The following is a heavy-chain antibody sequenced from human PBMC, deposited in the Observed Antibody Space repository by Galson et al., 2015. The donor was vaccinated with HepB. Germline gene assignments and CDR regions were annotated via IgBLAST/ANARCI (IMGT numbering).Heavy chain of an antibody. CDR3: ARAASITIFGVVIREGFDP. CDR1: GYTFTSYD. CDR2: MNPNSGNT. Sequence: SVKVSCKASGYTFTSYDINWVRQATGQGLEWMGWMNPNSGNTGYAQKFQGRVTMTRNTSISTAYMELSSLRSEDTAVYYCARAASITIFGVVIREGFDPWGQGTLVTVSS. J-gene: IGHJ5*02. V-gene: IGHV1-8*01. D-gene: IGHD3-3*01.